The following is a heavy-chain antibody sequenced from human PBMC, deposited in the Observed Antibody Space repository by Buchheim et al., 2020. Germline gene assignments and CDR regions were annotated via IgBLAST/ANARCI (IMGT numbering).Heavy chain of an antibody. CDR1: GFTFSTYA. Sequence: EVQLLESGGGLVQPGGSLRLSCAASGFTFSTYAMSWVRQAPGKGLEWVSAISSGGASTYYADSVQGRFTISRDNSQNTLYLQMNSLRAEDTAIYYCARGFSGIYYYFDYWGQGTL. V-gene: IGHV3-23*01. J-gene: IGHJ4*02. D-gene: IGHD1-26*01. CDR3: ARGFSGIYYYFDY. CDR2: ISSGGAST.